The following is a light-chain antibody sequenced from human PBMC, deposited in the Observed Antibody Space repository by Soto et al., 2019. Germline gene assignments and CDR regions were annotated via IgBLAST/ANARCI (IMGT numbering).Light chain of an antibody. Sequence: QSVLTQPASVSGSPGQSIPISCTGTSSDVGGYKYVSWFQQHPGKAPKLLIYEVSNRPSGVSNRYSASKSGNTASLTISGLQAEDEADYYCSSYTIRATVVFGGGTKLTVL. J-gene: IGLJ2*01. V-gene: IGLV2-14*01. CDR1: SSDVGGYKY. CDR2: EVS. CDR3: SSYTIRATVV.